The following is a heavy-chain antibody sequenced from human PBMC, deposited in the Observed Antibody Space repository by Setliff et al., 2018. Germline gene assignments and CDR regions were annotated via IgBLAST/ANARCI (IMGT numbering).Heavy chain of an antibody. Sequence: GGSLRLSCAASAFTFSSFWMSWVRQSPGKGLEWVANIKQDGSEKYYVDSVKGRFTMTTDTSTSTAYLEFKSLRSDDTAIYYCSRLVRFCTKISCQRLLGDDYWGQGALVTVSS. J-gene: IGHJ4*02. CDR3: SRLVRFCTKISCQRLLGDDY. CDR2: IKQDGSEK. V-gene: IGHV3-7*03. CDR1: AFTFSSFW. D-gene: IGHD2-2*01.